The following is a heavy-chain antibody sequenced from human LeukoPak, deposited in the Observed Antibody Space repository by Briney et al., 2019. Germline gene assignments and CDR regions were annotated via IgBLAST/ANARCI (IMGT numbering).Heavy chain of an antibody. Sequence: GGSLRLSCAASGFTFSSYAMSWVRQAPGKGLEWVSAISGSGGSTYYADSVKGRFTISRDNSKNTLYLQMNSLRAEDTAVYYCARSSLDSSGYYYDYWGQGTLVTVSS. J-gene: IGHJ4*02. D-gene: IGHD3-22*01. CDR2: ISGSGGST. V-gene: IGHV3-23*01. CDR1: GFTFSSYA. CDR3: ARSSLDSSGYYYDY.